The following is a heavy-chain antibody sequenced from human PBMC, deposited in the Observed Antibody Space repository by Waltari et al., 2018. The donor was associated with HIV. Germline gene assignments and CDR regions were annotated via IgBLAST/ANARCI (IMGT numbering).Heavy chain of an antibody. D-gene: IGHD3-22*01. CDR2: INPTSGGT. Sequence: QVLLVQSGAEVKKPGASVKVSCKASGSTFTGYYVHWVRQAPGQRLEWMGWINPTSGGTNYAQKFRGRVTMTRDTSISTAYMDLSRLRSDDSAVYYCARDGGDDYDTSGYYFLITWGQGTLVTVSS. J-gene: IGHJ5*02. CDR3: ARDGGDDYDTSGYYFLIT. V-gene: IGHV1-2*02. CDR1: GSTFTGYY.